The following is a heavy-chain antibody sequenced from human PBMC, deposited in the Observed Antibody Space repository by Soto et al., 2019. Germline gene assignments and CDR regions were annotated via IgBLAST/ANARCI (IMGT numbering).Heavy chain of an antibody. Sequence: SVKVSCKASGGTFSSYAISWVRQAPGQGLEWMGGIIPIFGTANYAQKFQGRVTITADESTSTAYMELSSLRSEDTAVYYCARAVVSGYYYYYGMDVWGQGTTVTVSS. D-gene: IGHD2-15*01. CDR3: ARAVVSGYYYYYGMDV. V-gene: IGHV1-69*13. CDR2: IIPIFGTA. CDR1: GGTFSSYA. J-gene: IGHJ6*02.